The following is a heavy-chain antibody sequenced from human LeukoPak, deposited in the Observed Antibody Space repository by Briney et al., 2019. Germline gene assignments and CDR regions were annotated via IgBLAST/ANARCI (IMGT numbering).Heavy chain of an antibody. J-gene: IGHJ4*02. CDR1: GFTVSSNY. Sequence: GGSLRLSCAASGFTVSSNYMSWVRQAPGKGLEWVSGIYSGGSTYYADSVKGRFTISRDNSKNTLYLQMNSLRAEDTAVYYCARDRYYGSGSYGLDYWGQGTLVTVSS. D-gene: IGHD3-10*01. CDR2: IYSGGST. CDR3: ARDRYYGSGSYGLDY. V-gene: IGHV3-66*01.